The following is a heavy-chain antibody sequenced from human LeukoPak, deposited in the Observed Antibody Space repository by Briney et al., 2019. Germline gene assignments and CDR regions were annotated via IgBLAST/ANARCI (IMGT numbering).Heavy chain of an antibody. CDR3: ARFPDFWSGYPGNYYYYMDV. CDR2: IIPIFDTA. V-gene: IGHV1-69*13. Sequence: SVKVSCKASGGTFSNYAISWVRQAPGQGLEWMGGIIPIFDTADYAQKFQGRLTITADESTSTAYLQWSSLKASDTAMYYCARFPDFWSGYPGNYYYYMDVWGKGTTVTVSS. D-gene: IGHD3-3*01. J-gene: IGHJ6*03. CDR1: GGTFSNYA.